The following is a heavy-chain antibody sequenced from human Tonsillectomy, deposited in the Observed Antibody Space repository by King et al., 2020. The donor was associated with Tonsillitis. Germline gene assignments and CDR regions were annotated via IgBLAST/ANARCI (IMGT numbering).Heavy chain of an antibody. CDR1: GFIFSSFT. CDR3: AKSGTAASLDLWFDS. CDR2: ISTTDGKT. Sequence: VQLVESGGGLVQPGGSLKLSCAASGFIFSSFTMSWVRQAPGKGLEWVSAISTTDGKTYYADSVKGRFTIPRDISKNTLYLQMDSLTAEDTAVYYCAKSGTAASLDLWFDSWGQGTLVTGSS. V-gene: IGHV3-23*04. J-gene: IGHJ5*01. D-gene: IGHD3-10*01.